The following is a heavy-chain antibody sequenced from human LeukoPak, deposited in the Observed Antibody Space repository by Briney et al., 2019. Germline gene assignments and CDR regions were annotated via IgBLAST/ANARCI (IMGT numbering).Heavy chain of an antibody. V-gene: IGHV4-39*07. Sequence: SETLSLTCTVSGGSIRSTTYYWGWIRQPPGKGLEWIGSIYYSGNAYYNPSLMSRVTISVDTSKNQFSLNLSSVTAADTAVYYCARGVYCSSTSCYAGQEYYFDYWGQGTLVTVSS. CDR1: GGSIRSTTYY. J-gene: IGHJ4*02. CDR2: IYYSGNA. CDR3: ARGVYCSSTSCYAGQEYYFDY. D-gene: IGHD2-2*01.